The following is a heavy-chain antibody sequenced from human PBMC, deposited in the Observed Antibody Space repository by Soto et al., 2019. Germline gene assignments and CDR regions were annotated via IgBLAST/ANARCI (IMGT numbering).Heavy chain of an antibody. J-gene: IGHJ4*02. CDR1: GFTFSSYG. CDR2: IWYDGSNK. Sequence: QVQLVESGGGVVQPGRSLRLSCAASGFTFSSYGMHWVRQAPGKGLEWVAVIWYDGSNKYYADSVKGRFTISRDNSKNTLYLQMNSLRAEDTAVYYCARERDYYYSSGHYYFDYWGQGTLVTVSS. V-gene: IGHV3-33*01. CDR3: ARERDYYYSSGHYYFDY. D-gene: IGHD3-22*01.